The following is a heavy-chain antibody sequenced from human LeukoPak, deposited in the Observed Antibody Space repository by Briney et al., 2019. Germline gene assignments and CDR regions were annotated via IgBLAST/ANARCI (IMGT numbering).Heavy chain of an antibody. CDR2: ISGYNGNT. CDR3: ARDCGYQCLFDY. V-gene: IGHV1-18*01. Sequence: ASVKVSCKASGYTFTNYGISWVRQAPGQGLEWMGWISGYNGNTNYAQKSQRRVTMTTDTSTNAAHMELRSLRSDDTAVYYCARDCGYQCLFDYWGQGTLVTVSS. D-gene: IGHD5-12*01. CDR1: GYTFTNYG. J-gene: IGHJ4*02.